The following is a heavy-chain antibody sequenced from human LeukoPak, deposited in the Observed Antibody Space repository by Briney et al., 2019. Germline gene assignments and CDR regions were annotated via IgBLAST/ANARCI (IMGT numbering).Heavy chain of an antibody. CDR1: GFTFSSHW. D-gene: IGHD1-26*01. CDR2: INGDGSGV. J-gene: IGHJ4*02. Sequence: GGSLRLSCEASGFTFSSHWMHWVRQVPGKGLVWVSNINGDGSGVGYADSVKGRFAVSRDNAKNTLYLHMSSLRAEDTAVYYCATDEVGATPIDYWGQGTLVTVSS. CDR3: ATDEVGATPIDY. V-gene: IGHV3-74*01.